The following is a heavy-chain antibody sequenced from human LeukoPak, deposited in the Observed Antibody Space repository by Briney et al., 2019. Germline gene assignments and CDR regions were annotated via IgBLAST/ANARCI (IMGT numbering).Heavy chain of an antibody. CDR2: ISGSGNST. J-gene: IGHJ4*02. Sequence: GGSLRLSCAASGFTFSSYAMSWVRQAPGKGLEWVSAISGSGNSTYYADSVKGRFTISRDNSKNTLYLQMNSLRAEDTAAYYCAKGGVLLWFGESYYFDYWGQGTLVTVSS. V-gene: IGHV3-23*01. CDR3: AKGGVLLWFGESYYFDY. CDR1: GFTFSSYA. D-gene: IGHD3-10*01.